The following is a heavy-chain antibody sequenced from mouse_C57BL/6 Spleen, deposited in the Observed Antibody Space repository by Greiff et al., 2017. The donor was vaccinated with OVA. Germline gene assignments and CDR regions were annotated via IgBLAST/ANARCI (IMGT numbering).Heavy chain of an antibody. CDR3: ANCGVYDPAWFAY. J-gene: IGHJ3*01. CDR1: GYTFTSYW. D-gene: IGHD2-13*01. V-gene: IGHV1-64*01. Sequence: QVQLQQPGAELVKPGASVKLSCKASGYTFTSYWMHWVKQRPGQGLEWIGMIHPNSGSTNYNEKFKSKATLTVDKSSSTAYMQLSSLTSEDSSVVYCANCGVYDPAWFAYWGQGTLVTVSA. CDR2: IHPNSGST.